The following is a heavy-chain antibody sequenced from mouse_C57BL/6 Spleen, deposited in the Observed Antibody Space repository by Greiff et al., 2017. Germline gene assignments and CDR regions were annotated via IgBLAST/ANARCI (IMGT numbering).Heavy chain of an antibody. D-gene: IGHD2-4*01. CDR1: GFTFSSYG. CDR2: ISSGGSYT. J-gene: IGHJ3*01. CDR3: ARHAYDYDGWFAY. Sequence: EVHLVESGGDLVKPGGSLKLSCAASGFTFSSYGMSWVRQTPDKRLEWVATISSGGSYTYYPDSVKGRFTISRDNAKNTLYLQMSSLKSEDTAMYYCARHAYDYDGWFAYWGQGTLVTVSA. V-gene: IGHV5-6*01.